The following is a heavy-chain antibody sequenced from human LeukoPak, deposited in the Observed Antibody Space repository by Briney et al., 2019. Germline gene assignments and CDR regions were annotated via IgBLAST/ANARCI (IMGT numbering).Heavy chain of an antibody. Sequence: SETLSLTCTVSGYSISSGYYWGWIRQPPGKGLEWIGSIYHSGSTYYNPSLKSRVSISVDTSKNQFSLKLSSVTAADTAVYYCARLKPGVNYYYYYYMDVWGKGTTVTVSS. CDR2: IYHSGST. V-gene: IGHV4-38-2*02. CDR1: GYSISSGYY. D-gene: IGHD2-8*01. J-gene: IGHJ6*03. CDR3: ARLKPGVNYYYYYYMDV.